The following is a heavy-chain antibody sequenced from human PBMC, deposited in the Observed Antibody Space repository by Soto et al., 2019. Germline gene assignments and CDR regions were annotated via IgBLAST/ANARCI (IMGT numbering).Heavy chain of an antibody. Sequence: GESLKISCQGSGYTFTGYCIGWLRQMPVKGLEWMGRIDPSDSYTNYSPSFQGHVTISADKSISTAYLQWSSLKASDHAMYYCARIFEDDYYDSSGSKYWGQGSTVTVSS. CDR2: IDPSDSYT. CDR3: ARIFEDDYYDSSGSKY. D-gene: IGHD3-22*01. J-gene: IGHJ4*02. CDR1: GYTFTGYC. V-gene: IGHV5-10-1*01.